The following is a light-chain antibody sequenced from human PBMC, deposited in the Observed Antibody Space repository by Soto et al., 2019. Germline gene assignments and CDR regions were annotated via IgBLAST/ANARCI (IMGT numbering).Light chain of an antibody. V-gene: IGKV3-15*01. CDR1: QSVSSD. CDR2: GAS. J-gene: IGKJ4*01. Sequence: EIELTQSPVTLSVSPGERATLSCRASQSVSSDLAWFQQKPGQAPRLLIYGASTRATGIPARFSGSGSGTEFTLTISNLQSEDFAIYYCQQYNNWPLTFGGGTKVEIK. CDR3: QQYNNWPLT.